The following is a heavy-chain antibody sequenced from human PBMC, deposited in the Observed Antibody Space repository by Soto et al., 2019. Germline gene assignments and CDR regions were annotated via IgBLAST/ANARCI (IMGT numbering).Heavy chain of an antibody. D-gene: IGHD2-15*01. CDR2: INAGNGNT. J-gene: IGHJ3*02. V-gene: IGHV1-3*01. CDR1: GYTFTSYA. Sequence: QVQLVQSGAEVKKPGASVKVSCKASGYTFTSYAMHWVRQAPGQRLEWMGWINAGNGNTKYSQKFQGRVTIARDTSASTAYMELSSLRTEDTAVYYGARDRVDCSGGSCPQNPPDACDIWGQGTMVTVSS. CDR3: ARDRVDCSGGSCPQNPPDACDI.